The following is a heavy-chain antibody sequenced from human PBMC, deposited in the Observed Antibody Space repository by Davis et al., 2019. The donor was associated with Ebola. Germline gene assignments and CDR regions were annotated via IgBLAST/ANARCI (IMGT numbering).Heavy chain of an antibody. D-gene: IGHD6-19*01. V-gene: IGHV4-39*01. CDR1: GGSISSSSYY. CDR3: ARHTGYSSGYYQVLAFDI. J-gene: IGHJ3*02. Sequence: SETLSLTCTVSGGSISSSSYYWGWIRQPPGKGLEWIGSIYYSGSTYYNPSLKSRVTISVDTSKNQFSLKLSSVTAADTAVYYCARHTGYSSGYYQVLAFDIWGQGTLVTVSS. CDR2: IYYSGST.